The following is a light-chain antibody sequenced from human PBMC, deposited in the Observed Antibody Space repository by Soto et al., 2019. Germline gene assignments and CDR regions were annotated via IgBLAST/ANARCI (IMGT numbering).Light chain of an antibody. V-gene: IGKV1-39*01. CDR2: AAS. J-gene: IGKJ5*01. Sequence: DIHMTQSPYSLSASVGDRVSITCRASHSIGNYLNWYQQKPGKAPKLLIYAASRLQPGVPSRFSGSGSGTDFTLTITTRQPEDFATYFCQQRNIMATFGQGTRLEIK. CDR3: QQRNIMAT. CDR1: HSIGNY.